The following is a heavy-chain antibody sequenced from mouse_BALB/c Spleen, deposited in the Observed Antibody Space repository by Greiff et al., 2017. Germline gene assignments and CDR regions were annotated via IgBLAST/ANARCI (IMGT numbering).Heavy chain of an antibody. CDR3: ASDYGYDGGYWYFDV. CDR1: GYTFTSYT. V-gene: IGHV1-4*02. J-gene: IGHJ1*01. Sequence: QVQLQQSAAELARPGASVKMSCKASGYTFTSYTMHWVKQRPGQGLEWIGYINPSSGYTEYNQKFKDKTTLTADKSSSTAYMQLSSLTSEDSAVYYCASDYGYDGGYWYFDVWGAGTTVTVSS. D-gene: IGHD2-2*01. CDR2: INPSSGYT.